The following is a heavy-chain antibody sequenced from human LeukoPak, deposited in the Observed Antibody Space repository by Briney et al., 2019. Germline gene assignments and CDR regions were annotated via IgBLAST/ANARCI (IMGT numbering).Heavy chain of an antibody. D-gene: IGHD3-22*01. CDR3: ARDRSRKYDSSGYYYVGDAFDI. Sequence: NPSETLSLTCAVSGGSISSYYWSWIRQPPGKGLEWIGYIYYSGSTNYNPSLKSRVTISVDTSKNQFSLKLSSVTAADTAVYYCARDRSRKYDSSGYYYVGDAFDIWGQGTMVTVSS. CDR2: IYYSGST. J-gene: IGHJ3*02. V-gene: IGHV4-59*01. CDR1: GGSISSYY.